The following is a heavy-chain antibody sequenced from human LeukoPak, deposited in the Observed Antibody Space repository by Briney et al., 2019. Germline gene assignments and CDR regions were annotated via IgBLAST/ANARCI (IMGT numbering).Heavy chain of an antibody. CDR3: TRDIGGRSAY. Sequence: TGGSLRLSCEGSGYSFSSFWMHWVRQAPGEGLVWVSRLNEDGGITNYADFAKGRFTTSRDNARNTLYLQMNSLSADDTAVYYCTRDIGGRSAYWGQGALVTVSS. V-gene: IGHV3-74*01. CDR1: GYSFSSFW. J-gene: IGHJ4*02. D-gene: IGHD3-16*01. CDR2: LNEDGGIT.